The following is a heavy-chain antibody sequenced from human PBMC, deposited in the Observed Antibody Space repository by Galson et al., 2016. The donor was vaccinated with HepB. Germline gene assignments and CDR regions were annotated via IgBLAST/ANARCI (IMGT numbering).Heavy chain of an antibody. CDR2: ISTSNGNT. CDR3: ARVTTVDTGHAFDI. V-gene: IGHV1-18*01. CDR1: GYAFLGYG. J-gene: IGHJ3*02. Sequence: SVKVSCKASGYAFLGYGISWVRQAPGQGLEWMGWISTSNGNTNYAQKFQGRVTMTTDTSTSTAYMELRSLRSADTAVYYCARVTTVDTGHAFDIWGQGTLLTVSS. D-gene: IGHD4-11*01.